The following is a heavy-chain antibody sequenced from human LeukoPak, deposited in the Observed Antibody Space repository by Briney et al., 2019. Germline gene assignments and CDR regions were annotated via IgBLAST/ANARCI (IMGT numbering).Heavy chain of an antibody. D-gene: IGHD6-13*01. Sequence: PETLSLTCAVYGGSFSGYYWSWIRQPPGKGLEWIGEINHSGSTNYNPSLKSRVTISVGTSKNQFSLKLSSVTAADTAVYYCARGRGRIAAAGLPDYWGQGTLVTVSS. V-gene: IGHV4-34*01. CDR2: INHSGST. J-gene: IGHJ4*02. CDR1: GGSFSGYY. CDR3: ARGRGRIAAAGLPDY.